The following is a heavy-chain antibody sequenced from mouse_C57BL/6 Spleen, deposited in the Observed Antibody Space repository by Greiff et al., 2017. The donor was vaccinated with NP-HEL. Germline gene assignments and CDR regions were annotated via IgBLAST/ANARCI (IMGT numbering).Heavy chain of an antibody. CDR2: IDPSDSYT. V-gene: IGHV1-59*01. CDR3: ARSGAQATDY. Sequence: QVQLQQPGAELVRPGTSVKLSCKASGYTFTSYWMHWVKQRPGQGLEWIGVIDPSDSYTNYNQKFKGKATLTVDTSSSTAYMQLSSLTSEDSAVYYCARSGAQATDYWGQGTTLTVSS. CDR1: GYTFTSYW. J-gene: IGHJ2*01. D-gene: IGHD3-2*02.